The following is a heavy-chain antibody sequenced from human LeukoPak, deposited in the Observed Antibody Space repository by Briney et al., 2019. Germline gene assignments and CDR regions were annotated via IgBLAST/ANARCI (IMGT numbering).Heavy chain of an antibody. J-gene: IGHJ6*03. CDR3: ASLRVGSSFGYQYYIDV. V-gene: IGHV3-21*01. Sequence: GGSLRLSCAASGFTFSSYSMNWVRQAPGKGLEWVSSISSSSSYIYYADSVKGRFTISRDNAKNSLYLQMNSLRAEDTAVYYCASLRVGSSFGYQYYIDVWGKGTTVTVSS. CDR2: ISSSSSYI. D-gene: IGHD6-13*01. CDR1: GFTFSSYS.